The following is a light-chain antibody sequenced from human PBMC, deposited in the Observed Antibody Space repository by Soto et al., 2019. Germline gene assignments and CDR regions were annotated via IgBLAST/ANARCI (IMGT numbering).Light chain of an antibody. CDR1: QSVSSSY. CDR2: GAS. V-gene: IGKV3-20*01. Sequence: EIVLTQSPGTLSLSPGERATLSCRASQSVSSSYLAWYQQKPGQAPRLLIYGASSRATGIPDRFSGSGSGPDFTLAISRLEPEDFAVYYCQQYGSSPSYTFGEGTKLEIK. J-gene: IGKJ2*01. CDR3: QQYGSSPSYT.